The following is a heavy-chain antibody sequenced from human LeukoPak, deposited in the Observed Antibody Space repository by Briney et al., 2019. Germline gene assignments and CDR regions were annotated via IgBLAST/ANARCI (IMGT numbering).Heavy chain of an antibody. CDR2: ISGSGGST. CDR3: AKDLEYGDYGTMDV. Sequence: GGSLRLSCAASGFTFSSYAMSWVRQAPGKGLEWVSAISGSGGSTYYADSVKGRFTISRDNSKNTLYLQMNSLRAEGTAVYYCAKDLEYGDYGTMDVWGKGTTVTVSS. V-gene: IGHV3-23*01. D-gene: IGHD4-17*01. J-gene: IGHJ6*03. CDR1: GFTFSSYA.